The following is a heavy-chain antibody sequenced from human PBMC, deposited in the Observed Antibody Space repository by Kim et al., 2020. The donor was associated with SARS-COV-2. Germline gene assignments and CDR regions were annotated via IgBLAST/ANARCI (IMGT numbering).Heavy chain of an antibody. Sequence: GGSLRLSCAASGFTFDSYSMSWVRQAPGKGLVWVSYIIGGGANTYYAGSVKGRFTISRDNSKNTLFLQLNSLRAEDTALYYCAKCHYGGGNDGIDIWGLGTMVTVSS. J-gene: IGHJ3*02. CDR2: IIGGGANT. V-gene: IGHV3-23*01. D-gene: IGHD3-10*01. CDR1: GFTFDSYS. CDR3: AKCHYGGGNDGIDI.